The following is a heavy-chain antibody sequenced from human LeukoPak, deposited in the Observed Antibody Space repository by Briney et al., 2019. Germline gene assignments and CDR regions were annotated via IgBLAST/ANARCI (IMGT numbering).Heavy chain of an antibody. V-gene: IGHV4-4*09. CDR3: ARGLRDEERHYGYYYMDV. CDR2: FYTSANT. J-gene: IGHJ6*03. CDR1: GDSVSGYY. D-gene: IGHD3-22*01. Sequence: SDTLSLTCTVSGDSVSGYYGSWIRQPPGKGLEWIGYFYTSANTNYNPSLKSRVTMSVDTSKNQFSLKLASVTAADTAVYYCARGLRDEERHYGYYYMDVWGKGTTVTVSS.